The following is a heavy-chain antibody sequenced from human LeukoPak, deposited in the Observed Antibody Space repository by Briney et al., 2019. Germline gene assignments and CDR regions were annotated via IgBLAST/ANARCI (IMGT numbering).Heavy chain of an antibody. J-gene: IGHJ4*02. V-gene: IGHV3-30*04. CDR1: GFTFNSYA. Sequence: GGSLRLSCAASGFTFNSYAMYWVRQAPGKGLEWVAVISYDGSDKFYADSVKGRFTISRDSSKNTLYLQMNSLRPEDTAGARARPSMWIDYWGQGTLVTVSS. CDR3: RPSMWIDY. CDR2: ISYDGSDK. D-gene: IGHD5-12*01.